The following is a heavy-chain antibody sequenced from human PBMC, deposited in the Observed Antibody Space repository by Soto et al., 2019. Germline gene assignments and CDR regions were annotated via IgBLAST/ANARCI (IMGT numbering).Heavy chain of an antibody. CDR1: GFTFSNAW. J-gene: IGHJ6*02. Sequence: GGSLRLSCAASGFTFSNAWMSWVRQAPGKGLEWVGRIKSKTDGGTTDYAAPVKGRFTISRDDSKNTLYLQMNSLKTEDTAVYYCTTGRSYLPTYGMDVWGQGTTVTVSS. CDR2: IKSKTDGGTT. D-gene: IGHD3-10*01. V-gene: IGHV3-15*01. CDR3: TTGRSYLPTYGMDV.